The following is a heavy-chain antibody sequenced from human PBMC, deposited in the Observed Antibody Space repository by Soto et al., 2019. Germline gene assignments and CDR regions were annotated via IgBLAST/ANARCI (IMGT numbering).Heavy chain of an antibody. D-gene: IGHD6-19*01. CDR2: INPSDSYT. Sequence: EVQLVQSGAEVKKPGESLRISCKGSGYSFTNNWITWVRQMPGKGLEYMGRINPSDSYTIYDPSFQGHVTISADKSITTAYLQWSSLQASDTAMYYCARGSGWTDYWGQGTLVTVSS. V-gene: IGHV5-10-1*03. J-gene: IGHJ4*02. CDR3: ARGSGWTDY. CDR1: GYSFTNNW.